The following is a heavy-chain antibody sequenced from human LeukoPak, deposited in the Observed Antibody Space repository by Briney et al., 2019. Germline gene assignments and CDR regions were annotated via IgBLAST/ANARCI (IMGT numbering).Heavy chain of an antibody. J-gene: IGHJ4*02. CDR3: SCAKKCLAFDF. CDR1: GASVNSYF. CDR2: FYNSGST. V-gene: IGHV4-59*08. Sequence: PSETLSLTCTVSGASVNSYFWSWIRQPPGKGLEWIACFYNSGSTSYSDSLKSRVTISVDTYKNQIPLMLTSVTAAATAVDYYSCAKKCLAFDFWGQGNLVTVTS.